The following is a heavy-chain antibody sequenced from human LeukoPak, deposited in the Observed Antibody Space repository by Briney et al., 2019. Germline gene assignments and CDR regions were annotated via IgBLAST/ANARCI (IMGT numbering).Heavy chain of an antibody. V-gene: IGHV4-31*03. Sequence: PSETLSLTCTVSGGSISSGGYYWSWIRQHPGKGLEWIGYIYYSGSTYYNPSLKSRVTISVDTSKNQFSLKLSSVTAADTAVYYCARLPSGWYFYFDYWGQGTLVNVSS. CDR1: GGSISSGGYY. CDR2: IYYSGST. CDR3: ARLPSGWYFYFDY. D-gene: IGHD6-19*01. J-gene: IGHJ4*02.